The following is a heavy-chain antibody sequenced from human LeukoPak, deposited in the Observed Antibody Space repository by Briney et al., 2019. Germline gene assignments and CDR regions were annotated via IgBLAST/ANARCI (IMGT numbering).Heavy chain of an antibody. J-gene: IGHJ5*02. CDR1: GFTFSSYA. D-gene: IGHD6-19*01. V-gene: IGHV3-23*01. Sequence: GGSLRPSCAASGFTFSSYAMSWVRQAPGKGLEWVSAISGSGGSTYYADSVKGRFTISRDNSKNTLYLQMNSLRAEDTAVYYCAKEKVIAVAGTLGFDPWGQGTLVTVSS. CDR3: AKEKVIAVAGTLGFDP. CDR2: ISGSGGST.